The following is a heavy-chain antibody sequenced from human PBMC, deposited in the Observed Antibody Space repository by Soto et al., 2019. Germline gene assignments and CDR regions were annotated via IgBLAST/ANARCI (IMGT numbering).Heavy chain of an antibody. CDR2: IYYSGST. CDR1: GGSISSGGYY. D-gene: IGHD3-3*01. J-gene: IGHJ4*02. V-gene: IGHV4-31*03. CDR3: ARGRYDSRGALYDY. Sequence: TSETLSLTCTVSGGSISSGGYYWSWIRQHPGKGLEWIGYIYYSGSTYYNPSLKSRVTISVDTSKNQFSLKLSSVTAADTAVYYCARGRYDSRGALYDYWGQGTLVTVSS.